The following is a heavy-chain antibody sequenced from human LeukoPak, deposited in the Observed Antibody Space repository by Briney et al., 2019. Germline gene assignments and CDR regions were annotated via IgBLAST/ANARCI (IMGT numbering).Heavy chain of an antibody. CDR3: TRGGDDDAFDI. Sequence: SETLSLTCTVSGGSISSYYWSWIRQPPGKGLEWIGYIYYSGSTNYNPSLKGRVTISVDTSKNQFSLKLSSVTAADTAVYYCTRGGDDDAFDIWGQGTMVTVSS. CDR2: IYYSGST. V-gene: IGHV4-59*08. J-gene: IGHJ3*02. D-gene: IGHD2-21*02. CDR1: GGSISSYY.